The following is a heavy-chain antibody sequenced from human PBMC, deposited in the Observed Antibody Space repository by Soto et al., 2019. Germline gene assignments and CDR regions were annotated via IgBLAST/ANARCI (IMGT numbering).Heavy chain of an antibody. J-gene: IGHJ4*02. Sequence: QVQLVESGGGVVQPGRSLRLSCAASGFTFSSYGMHWVRQAPGKGLEWVAVIWYDGSNKYYADSVKGRFTSYRDNSKNKLYMQMNSRRAEDTAVYYCARDGIYYYDSSGYRGFDYWDQGTLVTV. D-gene: IGHD3-22*01. V-gene: IGHV3-33*01. CDR2: IWYDGSNK. CDR1: GFTFSSYG. CDR3: ARDGIYYYDSSGYRGFDY.